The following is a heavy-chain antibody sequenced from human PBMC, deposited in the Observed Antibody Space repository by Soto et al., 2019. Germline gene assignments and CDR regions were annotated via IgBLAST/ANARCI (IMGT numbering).Heavy chain of an antibody. D-gene: IGHD2-2*02. CDR2: IIPIFGTA. Sequence: RASVKVSCKASGCTFSSYAISWVRQAPGQGLEWMGGIIPIFGTANYAQKFQGRVTITADKSTSTAYMELSSLRSEDTAVYYCASHCSSTSCYTDWFDPWGQGTLVTVSS. J-gene: IGHJ5*02. V-gene: IGHV1-69*06. CDR3: ASHCSSTSCYTDWFDP. CDR1: GCTFSSYA.